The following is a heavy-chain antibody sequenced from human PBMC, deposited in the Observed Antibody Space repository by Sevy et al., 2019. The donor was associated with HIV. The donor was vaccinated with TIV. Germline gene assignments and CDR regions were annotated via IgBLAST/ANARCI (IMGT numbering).Heavy chain of an antibody. D-gene: IGHD3-22*01. Sequence: GGSLRLSCAASGFTFSDYYMSWIRQAPGKGLEWVSYISSSGSTIYYADSVKGRFTISRDNAKNSLYLQMNSLRAEDTAVYYCARAKGYYYDSSGYYPLDYWGQGTLVTVSS. CDR3: ARAKGYYYDSSGYYPLDY. J-gene: IGHJ4*02. V-gene: IGHV3-11*01. CDR1: GFTFSDYY. CDR2: ISSSGSTI.